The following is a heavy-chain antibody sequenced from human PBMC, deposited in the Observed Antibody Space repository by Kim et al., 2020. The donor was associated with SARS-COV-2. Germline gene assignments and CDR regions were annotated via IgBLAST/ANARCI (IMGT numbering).Heavy chain of an antibody. D-gene: IGHD1-1*01. Sequence: RTMYAASVKGRLTISRDNAKNTLYLQMNSLRAENTARYYCVRGTYHGMEVWGERATVSVSS. J-gene: IGHJ6*04. V-gene: IGHV3-74*03. CDR2: RT. CDR3: VRGTYHGMEV.